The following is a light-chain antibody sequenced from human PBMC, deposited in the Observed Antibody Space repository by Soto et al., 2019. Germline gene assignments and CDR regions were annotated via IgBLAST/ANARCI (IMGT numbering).Light chain of an antibody. CDR2: DAF. J-gene: IGKJ1*01. V-gene: IGKV3-15*01. Sequence: EIVMTQSPATLSVSPGERATLSCRASQSLSSNLAWYQQKPGQAPRLLIYDAFTRATGIPARFSGSGSGTEFTLTISSLQSEDFAVYYCQQYSSWPWTFGQGTKVEIK. CDR3: QQYSSWPWT. CDR1: QSLSSN.